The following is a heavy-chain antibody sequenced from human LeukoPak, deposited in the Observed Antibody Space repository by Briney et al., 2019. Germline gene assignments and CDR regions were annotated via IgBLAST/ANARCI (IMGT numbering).Heavy chain of an antibody. V-gene: IGHV6-1*01. D-gene: IGHD6-13*01. Sequence: SQTLSLTCAISGDSVSSNSAVWNWIRQSPSRGLEWLGRTYYKSKWSNNYAVSVKSRITINPDTSENQFSLQLNSVTPEDTAVYYCAREGTPYSSSWYYFDYWGQGTLVTVSS. CDR3: AREGTPYSSSWYYFDY. J-gene: IGHJ4*02. CDR1: GDSVSSNSAV. CDR2: TYYKSKWSN.